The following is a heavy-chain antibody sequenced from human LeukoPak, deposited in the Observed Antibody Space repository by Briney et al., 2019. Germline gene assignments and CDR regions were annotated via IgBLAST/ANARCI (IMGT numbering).Heavy chain of an antibody. J-gene: IGHJ3*02. V-gene: IGHV4-4*07. CDR3: ARVWSRWRSVHDAFDI. CDR1: GGSISSYY. CDR2: IYTSGST. D-gene: IGHD2-21*01. Sequence: PSETLSLTCTVSGGSISSYYWSWIRQPAGKGLEWIGRIYTSGSTNYNPSLKSRVTMSVDTSKNQFSLKLSSVTAADTAVYYCARVWSRWRSVHDAFDIWGQGTMVTVSS.